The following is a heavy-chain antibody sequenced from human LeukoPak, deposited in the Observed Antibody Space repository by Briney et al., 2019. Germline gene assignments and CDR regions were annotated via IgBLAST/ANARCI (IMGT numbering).Heavy chain of an antibody. Sequence: PSETLSLTCAVYGGSFSGYYWSWIRQPPGKGLEWIGEINHSGSTNYNPSLKSRVTISVDMSKNQFSLKLSSVTAADTAVYYCARGPVGATRPDYWGQGTLVTVSS. CDR1: GGSFSGYY. CDR2: INHSGST. J-gene: IGHJ4*02. V-gene: IGHV4-34*01. D-gene: IGHD1-26*01. CDR3: ARGPVGATRPDY.